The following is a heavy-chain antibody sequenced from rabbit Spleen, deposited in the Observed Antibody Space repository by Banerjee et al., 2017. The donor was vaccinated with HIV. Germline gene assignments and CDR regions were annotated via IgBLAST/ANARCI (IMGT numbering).Heavy chain of an antibody. Sequence: QLVESGGGLVQPGGSLTLSCKASGFDFRRYYLSWVRQAPGKGLEWIGYIDLVFGSTYYASWVNGRFTISSHDAQNTLYLQLRSLTAADTATYFCVRARPYPFVLWGQGTLVTVS. CDR3: VRARPYPFVL. V-gene: IGHV1S7*01. D-gene: IGHD1-1*01. CDR2: IDLVFGST. J-gene: IGHJ4*01. CDR1: GFDFRRYY.